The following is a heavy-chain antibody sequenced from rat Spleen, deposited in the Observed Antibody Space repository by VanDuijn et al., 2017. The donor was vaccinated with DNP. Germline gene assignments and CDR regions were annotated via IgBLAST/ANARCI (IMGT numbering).Heavy chain of an antibody. Sequence: QVQLKESGPDLVQPSQTLSLTCTVSGFSLTNYHVHWVRQPPGKGLEWMGRIQSGGNTDYNSALKSRLSISRDTSKSQVFLTMNSLQTDDTAVYYCAEETTGVYWGQGVMVTVSS. CDR1: GFSLTNYH. J-gene: IGHJ2*01. CDR2: IQSGGNT. V-gene: IGHV2-27*01. CDR3: AEETTGVY. D-gene: IGHD1-1*01.